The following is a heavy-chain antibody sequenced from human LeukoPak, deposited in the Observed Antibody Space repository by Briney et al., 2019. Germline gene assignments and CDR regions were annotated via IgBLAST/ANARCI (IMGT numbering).Heavy chain of an antibody. CDR3: AREYYGALDY. CDR1: GFTFSKSW. J-gene: IGHJ4*02. Sequence: GGSLRLSCEASGFTFSKSWMSWVRQAPGMGLEWVANINERGSAPYYVDSVKGRFTISRDNSKNKVYLQMNSLRAEDTAVYYCAREYYGALDYRGQGTLVTVSS. CDR2: INERGSAP. V-gene: IGHV3-7*01. D-gene: IGHD4-17*01.